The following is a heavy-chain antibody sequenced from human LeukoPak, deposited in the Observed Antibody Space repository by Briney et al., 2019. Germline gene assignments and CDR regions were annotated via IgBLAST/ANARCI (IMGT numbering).Heavy chain of an antibody. CDR2: ISSSSSYI. CDR3: ARVMWTIFGVVPGDY. D-gene: IGHD3-3*01. V-gene: IGHV3-21*01. CDR1: GFTFSSYW. J-gene: IGHJ4*02. Sequence: PGGSLRLSCAASGFTFSSYWMHWVRQAPGKGLEWVSSISSSSSYIYYADSVKGRFTISRDNAKNSLYLQMNSLRAEDTAVYYCARVMWTIFGVVPGDYWGQGTLVTVSS.